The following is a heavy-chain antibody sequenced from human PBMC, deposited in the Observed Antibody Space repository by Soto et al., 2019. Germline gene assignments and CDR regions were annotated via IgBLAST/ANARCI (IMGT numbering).Heavy chain of an antibody. CDR2: ITGSAGST. V-gene: IGHV3-23*01. D-gene: IGHD6-25*01. J-gene: IGHJ6*02. CDR3: AKSNGGSSEDFYYCGMDV. Sequence: GWSVRRSCAACGFTFRDHSISWVRQAPGKGRGWVSAITGSAGSTYYADSGERRFTISRDIPTNTLYLQMSSLRADATALYYCAKSNGGSSEDFYYCGMDVWGQGTTVTSP. CDR1: GFTFRDHS.